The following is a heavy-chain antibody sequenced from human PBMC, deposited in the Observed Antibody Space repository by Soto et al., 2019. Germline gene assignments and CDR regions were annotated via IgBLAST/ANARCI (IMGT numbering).Heavy chain of an antibody. V-gene: IGHV3-23*01. CDR3: AKHRNYYDNSGFDY. Sequence: GGSLRLSCAASGFTFSSYAMSWVRQAPGKGLEWVSDISGSGGSTYYADSVKGRFTISRDNSKNTLYLQMNSLRGEDTALYYCAKHRNYYDNSGFDYWGQGTQVTVSS. J-gene: IGHJ4*02. D-gene: IGHD3-22*01. CDR1: GFTFSSYA. CDR2: ISGSGGST.